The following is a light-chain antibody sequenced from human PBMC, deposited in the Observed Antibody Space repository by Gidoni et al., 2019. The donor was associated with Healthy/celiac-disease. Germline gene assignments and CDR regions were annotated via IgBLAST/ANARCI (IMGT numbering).Light chain of an antibody. CDR3: AAWDDSLNGWV. J-gene: IGLJ3*02. Sequence: QSVLTQPHSASGTPGQRVPISCSGSSSNIGSNTVTWYQHLPGTAPKLLIYSNNHRPSGVPDRFSGSKSGTSASLAISGLQSEDEADYYCAAWDDSLNGWVFGGGTKLTVL. V-gene: IGLV1-44*01. CDR1: SSNIGSNT. CDR2: SNN.